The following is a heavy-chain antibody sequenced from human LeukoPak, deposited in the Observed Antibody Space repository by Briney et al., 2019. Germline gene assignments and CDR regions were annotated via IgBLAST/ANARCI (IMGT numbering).Heavy chain of an antibody. CDR2: IYPGDSDT. V-gene: IGHV5-51*01. Sequence: GESLQISCQGSGYRFTSYWIGWVRQMPGKGLEWMGTIYPGDSDTRYSPSFQGQVTISVDKSISTAYLQWSSLKASDTAMYYCAKRHTGYDYFDYWGQGTLVTVSS. CDR3: AKRHTGYDYFDY. D-gene: IGHD5-12*01. CDR1: GYRFTSYW. J-gene: IGHJ4*02.